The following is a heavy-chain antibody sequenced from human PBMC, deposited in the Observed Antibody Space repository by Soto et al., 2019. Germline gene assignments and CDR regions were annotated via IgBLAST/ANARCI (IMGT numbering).Heavy chain of an antibody. CDR1: GFTFSNYW. J-gene: IGHJ6*03. CDR2: INEDGSDN. V-gene: IGHV3-7*01. Sequence: GGSLRLSCAASGFTFSNYWMSWVRQAPGKGLEWVANINEDGSDNHYVESVKGRFTISRVNAKNSLYLQMNSLRAEDTAIYYCARYANMDVWGKGTTVTVSS. CDR3: ARYANMDV.